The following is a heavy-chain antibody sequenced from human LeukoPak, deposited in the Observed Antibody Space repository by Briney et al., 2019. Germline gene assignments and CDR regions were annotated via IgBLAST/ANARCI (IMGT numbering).Heavy chain of an antibody. D-gene: IGHD6-13*01. CDR2: INSYTEDT. Sequence: ASVKVSCKASGYILTDYGITWVRQAPGQGLEWMGWINSYTEDTDYAQKFQGRVTMTIDTSTSTAYMELSSLTSADTAVYYCARLGQQLIRWFDPWGQGTLVTVSS. CDR3: ARLGQQLIRWFDP. CDR1: GYILTDYG. J-gene: IGHJ5*02. V-gene: IGHV1-18*01.